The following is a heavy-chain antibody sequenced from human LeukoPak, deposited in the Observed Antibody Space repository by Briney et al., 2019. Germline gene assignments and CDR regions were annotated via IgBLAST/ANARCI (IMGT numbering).Heavy chain of an antibody. J-gene: IGHJ4*02. CDR3: ARGNWHFDY. CDR2: TFYRSTWYN. CDR1: GDSVSSSSAA. D-gene: IGHD1-20*01. V-gene: IGHV6-1*01. Sequence: SQTLSLTCAISGDSVSSSSAAWNWIRQSPSRGLEWLGRTFYRSTWYNDYAVSVKSRITISSDTSKNQFSLQLISVAPDDAAVYYCARGNWHFDYWGQGILVTVSS.